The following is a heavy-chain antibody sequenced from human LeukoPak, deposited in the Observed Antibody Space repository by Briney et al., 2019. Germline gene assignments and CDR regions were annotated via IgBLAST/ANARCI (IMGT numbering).Heavy chain of an antibody. CDR2: ISSSSSYI. Sequence: GGSLRLSCAASGFTFSSYSMNWVRQAPGKGLEWVSSISSSSSYIYYADSVKGRFTISRGNAKNSLYLQMNSLRAEDTAVYYCARGGFEKQWLPPHYWGQGTLVTVSS. CDR3: ARGGFEKQWLPPHY. CDR1: GFTFSSYS. V-gene: IGHV3-21*01. J-gene: IGHJ4*02. D-gene: IGHD6-19*01.